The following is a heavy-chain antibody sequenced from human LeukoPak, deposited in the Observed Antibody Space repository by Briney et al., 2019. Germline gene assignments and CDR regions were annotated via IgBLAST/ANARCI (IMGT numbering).Heavy chain of an antibody. D-gene: IGHD2-2*01. J-gene: IGHJ6*02. CDR3: ARDRYCSSSSCYHYGMDV. V-gene: IGHV3-53*01. CDR2: IYSGGGT. Sequence: GGSLRLSCAASGFTVSSNYMNWVRQAPGKGLEWVSVIYSGGGTSYADSVKGRFIISRDNSKNTLYLQMNSLRAEDTAVYYCARDRYCSSSSCYHYGMDVWGQGTTVTVSS. CDR1: GFTVSSNY.